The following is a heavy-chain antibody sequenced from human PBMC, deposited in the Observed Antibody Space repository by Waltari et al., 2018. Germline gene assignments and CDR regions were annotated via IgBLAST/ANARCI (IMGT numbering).Heavy chain of an antibody. CDR1: GFTFDDYT. J-gene: IGHJ3*02. CDR2: ISWDGGST. D-gene: IGHD3-22*01. CDR3: AKAFTMIVGHDAFDI. Sequence: EVQLVESGGVMVQPGGSLRLSCAASGFTFDDYTMHWVRQAPGKGLEWVSLISWDGGSTYYADSVKGRFTISRDNSKNSLYLQMNSLRTEDTALYYCAKAFTMIVGHDAFDIWGQGTMVTVSS. V-gene: IGHV3-43*01.